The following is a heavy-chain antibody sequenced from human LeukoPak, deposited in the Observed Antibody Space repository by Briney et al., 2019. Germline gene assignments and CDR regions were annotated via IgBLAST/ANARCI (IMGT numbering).Heavy chain of an antibody. Sequence: PSGTLSLTCAVSGGSISSSNWWSWVRQPPGKGLEWIGEIYHSGSTYYNPSLKSRVTISVDKSKNQFSLKLSSVTAADTAVYYCARDAYSGSYHFDYWGQGTLVTVSS. CDR2: IYHSGST. CDR1: GGSISSSNW. D-gene: IGHD1-26*01. J-gene: IGHJ4*02. V-gene: IGHV4-4*02. CDR3: ARDAYSGSYHFDY.